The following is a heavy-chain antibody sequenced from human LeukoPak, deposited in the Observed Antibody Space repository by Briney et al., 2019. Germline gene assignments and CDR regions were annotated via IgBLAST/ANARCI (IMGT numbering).Heavy chain of an antibody. CDR1: GYSISSGYY. CDR2: IYHSGST. Sequence: NSSETLSLTCTVSGYSISSGYYWGWIRQPPGKGLEWIGSIYHSGSTYYNPSLKSRVTISVDTSKNQFSLKLSSVTAADTAVYYCARAKPRSQSPYYYGSGSYDYWGQGTLVTVSS. J-gene: IGHJ4*02. CDR3: ARAKPRSQSPYYYGSGSYDY. D-gene: IGHD3-10*01. V-gene: IGHV4-38-2*02.